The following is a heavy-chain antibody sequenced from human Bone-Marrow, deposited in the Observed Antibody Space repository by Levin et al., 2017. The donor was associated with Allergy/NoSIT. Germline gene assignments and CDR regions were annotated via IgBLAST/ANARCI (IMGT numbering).Heavy chain of an antibody. CDR1: GGSFRSHG. V-gene: IGHV1-69*13. D-gene: IGHD3-10*01. CDR3: ARIQISGWLDP. Sequence: SVKVSCEVSGGSFRSHGLSWVRQAPGQGLEWMGGITAVFGTPKYAQNFQGRVTFTADESTTTAHMELNNLRSDDTAVYYCARIQISGWLDPWGQGTLVTVSS. J-gene: IGHJ5*02. CDR2: ITAVFGTP.